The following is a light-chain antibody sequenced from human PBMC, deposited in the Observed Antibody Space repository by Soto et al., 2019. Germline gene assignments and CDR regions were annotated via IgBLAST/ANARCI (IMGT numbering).Light chain of an antibody. J-gene: IGLJ2*01. CDR2: NND. CDR1: SSDIGSNP. CDR3: AAWDDSLKAVI. Sequence: QSVLTQPPSASGTRGQRVTISCSGSSSDIGSNPVNWYQQLPGMAPKLLIYNNDQRPSGVPDRFSGSKSGTSASLAISGLRSEDEADYSCAAWDDSLKAVIFGGGTKLTVL. V-gene: IGLV1-44*01.